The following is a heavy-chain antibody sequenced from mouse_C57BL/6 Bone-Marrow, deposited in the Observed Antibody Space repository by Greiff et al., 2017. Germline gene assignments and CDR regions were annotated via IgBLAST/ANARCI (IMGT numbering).Heavy chain of an antibody. CDR3: TRVYYYGSSYYCDY. CDR1: GFTFSSYA. D-gene: IGHD1-1*01. Sequence: VQLKESGEGLVKPGGSLKLSCAASGFTFSSYALSWVRQTPEKRLAWVAYISSGGDYIYYADTVKGRFTISRDNARNTLYLQMSSLKSEDTAMYYCTRVYYYGSSYYCDYWGQGTTLTVSS. CDR2: ISSGGDYI. J-gene: IGHJ2*01. V-gene: IGHV5-9-1*02.